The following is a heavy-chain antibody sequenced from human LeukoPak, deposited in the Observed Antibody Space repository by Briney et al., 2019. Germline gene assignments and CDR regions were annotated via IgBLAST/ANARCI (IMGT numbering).Heavy chain of an antibody. D-gene: IGHD1-26*01. CDR2: IYYSGIT. CDR1: GGSISSSTYY. V-gene: IGHV4-39*07. Sequence: SETLSLTCTVSGGSISSSTYYWGWIRQPPGKGLEWIGNIYYSGITYYTPSLKSRGTISVDTSKNHFSLKLSSVTAADTAVYYCARGENSGTYYYFDSWGQGTLVTVSS. J-gene: IGHJ4*02. CDR3: ARGENSGTYYYFDS.